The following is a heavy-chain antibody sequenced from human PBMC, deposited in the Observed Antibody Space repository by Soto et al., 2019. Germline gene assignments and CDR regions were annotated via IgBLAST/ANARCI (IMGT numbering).Heavy chain of an antibody. D-gene: IGHD6-19*01. Sequence: SETLSLTCAVSGGSISSSNWWSWVRQPPGKGLEWIGEIYHSGSTNYNPSLKSRVTISVDKSKNQFSLKLSSVTAADTAVYYCARDQLAVAFGYYYYGMDVWGQGTTVTVSS. V-gene: IGHV4-4*02. CDR1: GGSISSSNW. J-gene: IGHJ6*02. CDR3: ARDQLAVAFGYYYYGMDV. CDR2: IYHSGST.